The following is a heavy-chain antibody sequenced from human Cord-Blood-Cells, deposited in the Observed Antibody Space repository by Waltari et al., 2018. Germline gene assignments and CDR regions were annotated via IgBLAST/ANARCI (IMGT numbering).Heavy chain of an antibody. CDR1: GGSFSGYY. CDR3: AAIYNAGSYYFDY. CDR2: INHRGGT. Sequence: QVQLQQWGSGLLKPSETRSLTGAVYGGSFSGYYCTWIRQPPGKGLESLGEINHRGGTNVHPALKSRLTIAVDTSRFPCSLKMFSVTAASTAVYYFAAIYNAGSYYFDYWGQGTMVTVSS. V-gene: IGHV4-34*01. J-gene: IGHJ4*02. D-gene: IGHD3-9*01.